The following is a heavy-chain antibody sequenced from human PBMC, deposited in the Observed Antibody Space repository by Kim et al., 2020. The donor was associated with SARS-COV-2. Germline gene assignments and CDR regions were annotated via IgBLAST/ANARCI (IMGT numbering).Heavy chain of an antibody. CDR3: AREGVYSGAFDI. J-gene: IGHJ3*02. CDR1: GFTFSSYW. V-gene: IGHV3-74*01. D-gene: IGHD2-15*01. CDR2: INSDGSST. Sequence: GGSLRLSCAASGFTFSSYWMHWVRQAPGKGLVWVSRINSDGSSTSYADYVKGRFTISRDNAKNTLYLQMNSLRAEDTAVYYCAREGVYSGAFDIWGQGTMVTVSS.